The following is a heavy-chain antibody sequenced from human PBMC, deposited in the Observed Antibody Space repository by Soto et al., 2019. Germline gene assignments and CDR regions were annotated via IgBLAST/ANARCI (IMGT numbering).Heavy chain of an antibody. Sequence: EVQLVESGGGLVKPGGSLRLSCAASGFTFSSYSMNWVRQAPGKGLEWVSSISSSSSYIYYADSVKGRFTISRDNAKNSLYLQMNSLRAEDTAVYYCAGTYYDFWSGYYTGMIVYYYGMDVWGQGTTVTVSS. CDR1: GFTFSSYS. CDR2: ISSSSSYI. D-gene: IGHD3-3*01. CDR3: AGTYYDFWSGYYTGMIVYYYGMDV. V-gene: IGHV3-21*01. J-gene: IGHJ6*02.